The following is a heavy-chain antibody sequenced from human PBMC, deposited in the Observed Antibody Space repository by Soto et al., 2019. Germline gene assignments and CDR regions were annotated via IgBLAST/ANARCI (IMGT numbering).Heavy chain of an antibody. CDR2: IYYSGST. Sequence: SETLSLTCTVSGGSISSYYWSWIRQPPGEGLEWIGYIYYSGSTNYNPSLKSRVTISVDTSKNQFSLKLSSVTAADTAVYYCARKSGGYYYGMDVWGQGTTVTVSS. J-gene: IGHJ6*02. CDR1: GGSISSYY. D-gene: IGHD3-16*01. CDR3: ARKSGGYYYGMDV. V-gene: IGHV4-59*01.